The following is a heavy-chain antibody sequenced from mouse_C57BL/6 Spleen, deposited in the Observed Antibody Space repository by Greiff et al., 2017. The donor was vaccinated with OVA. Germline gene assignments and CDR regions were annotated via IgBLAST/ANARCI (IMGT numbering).Heavy chain of an antibody. CDR2: IWSGGST. J-gene: IGHJ4*01. Sequence: VQRVESGPGLVQPSQSLSITCTVSGFSLTSYGVHWVRQSPGKGLEWLGVIWSGGSTDYNAAFISRLSISKDNSESQVFFKMNSLQADDTAIYYCARKIYDGYLYAMDYWGQGTSVTVSS. V-gene: IGHV2-2*01. CDR3: ARKIYDGYLYAMDY. CDR1: GFSLTSYG. D-gene: IGHD2-3*01.